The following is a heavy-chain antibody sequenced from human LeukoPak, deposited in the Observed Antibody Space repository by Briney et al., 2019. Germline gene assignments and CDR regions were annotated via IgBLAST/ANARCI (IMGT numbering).Heavy chain of an antibody. D-gene: IGHD5-24*01. CDR3: ARELESNYLDY. V-gene: IGHV4-59*01. Sequence: PSETLSLTCTVSGGSISSYYWSWIRQPPGKGLEWIGYIYYSGSTNCNPSLKSRVTISVDTSKNQFSLKLSSVTAADTAVYYCARELESNYLDYWGQGTLVTVSS. CDR2: IYYSGST. CDR1: GGSISSYY. J-gene: IGHJ4*02.